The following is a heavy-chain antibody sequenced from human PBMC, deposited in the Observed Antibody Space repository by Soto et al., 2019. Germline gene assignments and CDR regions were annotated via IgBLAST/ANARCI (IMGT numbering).Heavy chain of an antibody. J-gene: IGHJ4*02. CDR2: IYYSGST. CDR3: ARVGYGDYDNYFDY. Sequence: PSETLSLTCTVSGGSISSYYWSWIRQPPGKGLEWIGYIYYSGSTNYNPSLKSRVTISVDTSKNQFSLKLSSVTAADTAVYYCARVGYGDYDNYFDYWGQGTLVTVSS. D-gene: IGHD4-17*01. V-gene: IGHV4-59*01. CDR1: GGSISSYY.